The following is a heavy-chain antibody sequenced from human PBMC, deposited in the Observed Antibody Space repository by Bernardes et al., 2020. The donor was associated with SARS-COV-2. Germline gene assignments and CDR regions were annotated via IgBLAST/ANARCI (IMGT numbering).Heavy chain of an antibody. Sequence: SETLSLTCTVSGDSITFTTYYWGWIRHPPGMGLEWIGSISYRGTSFYNPSLKSRVTMSVDPSKTQFSLNLRSVTAADTAIYFCARRVSGDGYYYFDYWGQGTLVTVSS. V-gene: IGHV4-39*01. J-gene: IGHJ4*02. CDR1: GDSITFTTYY. D-gene: IGHD5-12*01. CDR3: ARRVSGDGYYYFDY. CDR2: ISYRGTS.